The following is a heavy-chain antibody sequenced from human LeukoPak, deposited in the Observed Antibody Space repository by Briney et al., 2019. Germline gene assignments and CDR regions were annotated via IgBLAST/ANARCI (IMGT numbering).Heavy chain of an antibody. CDR3: AKVIGKLYYGSGSYSWYYGMDV. CDR1: GFTFSSYG. V-gene: IGHV3-30*18. Sequence: PGGSLRLSCAASGFTFSSYGMHWVRQAPGKGLEWVAVISYDGSNKYYADSVKGRFTISRDNSKNTLYLQMNSLRAEDTAVYYCAKVIGKLYYGSGSYSWYYGMDVWGQGTTVTVSS. CDR2: ISYDGSNK. D-gene: IGHD3-10*01. J-gene: IGHJ6*02.